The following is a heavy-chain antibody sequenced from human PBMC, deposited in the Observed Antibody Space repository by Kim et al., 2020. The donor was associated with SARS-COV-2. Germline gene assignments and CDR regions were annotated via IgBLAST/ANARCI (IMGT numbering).Heavy chain of an antibody. CDR3: ARESFLMLRYFEFDY. V-gene: IGHV1-18*04. CDR1: GYTFTSYG. J-gene: IGHJ4*02. Sequence: ASVKVSCKASGYTFTSYGISWVRQAPGQGLEWMGWISAYNGNTNYAQKLQGRVTMTTDTSTSTAYMELRSLRSDDTAVYYCARESFLMLRYFEFDYWGQGTLVTVSS. D-gene: IGHD3-9*01. CDR2: ISAYNGNT.